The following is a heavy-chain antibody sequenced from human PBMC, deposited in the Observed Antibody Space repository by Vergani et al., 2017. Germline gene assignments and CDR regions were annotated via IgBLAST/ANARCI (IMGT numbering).Heavy chain of an antibody. J-gene: IGHJ3*01. D-gene: IGHD2-21*01. CDR3: ARDGGEYDKDALDV. Sequence: QVQLQESGPGLVKPSQTLSLTCTVSGGSFSTGGQSWTWLRQSAGKGLEWIGRIYTSGAINYNPSLRSRTIMSVNASKKEFSLKFASVTAADTAVYYCARDGGEYDKDALDVWGQGTKVTVTS. CDR1: GGSFSTGGQS. CDR2: IYTSGAI. V-gene: IGHV4-61*02.